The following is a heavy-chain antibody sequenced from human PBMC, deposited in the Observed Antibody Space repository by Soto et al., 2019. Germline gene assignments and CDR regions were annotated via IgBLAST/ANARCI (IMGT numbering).Heavy chain of an antibody. D-gene: IGHD3-10*01. Sequence: GESLKISCKGSGYSFTSYWISWVRQMPGKGLEWMGRIDPSDSYTNYSPSFQGHVTISADKSISTAYLQWSSLKASDTAMYYCARHTITMVRGVVYYYYGMDVWGQGTTVTVS. CDR1: GYSFTSYW. CDR2: IDPSDSYT. J-gene: IGHJ6*02. CDR3: ARHTITMVRGVVYYYYGMDV. V-gene: IGHV5-10-1*01.